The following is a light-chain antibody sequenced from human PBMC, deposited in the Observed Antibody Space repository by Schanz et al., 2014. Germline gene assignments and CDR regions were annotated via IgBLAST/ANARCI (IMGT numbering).Light chain of an antibody. CDR3: AAWDDSVNGQL. Sequence: QSALTQPRSVSGSPGQSVTISCTGTSSDVGGYNYVSWYQQHPGKAPKFMIYDVSKRPSGVPDRFSGSKSGNTASLTISGLQAEDEADYYCAAWDDSVNGQLFGGGTKLTVL. V-gene: IGLV2-11*01. CDR1: SSDVGGYNY. CDR2: DVS. J-gene: IGLJ3*02.